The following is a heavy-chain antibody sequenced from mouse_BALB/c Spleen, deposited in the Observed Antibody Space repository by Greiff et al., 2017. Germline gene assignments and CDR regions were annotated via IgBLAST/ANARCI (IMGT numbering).Heavy chain of an antibody. J-gene: IGHJ4*01. Sequence: QVQLQQSGPGLVKPSQSLFLACSITGFPITSGYYWIWIRQSPGKPLEWMGYITHSGETFYNPSLQSPISITRETSKNQFFLQLNSVTTEDTAMYYCAGDPYCAMDYWGQGTSVTVSS. V-gene: IGHV12-3*02. CDR2: ITHSGET. CDR1: GFPITSGYY. CDR3: AGDPYCAMDY.